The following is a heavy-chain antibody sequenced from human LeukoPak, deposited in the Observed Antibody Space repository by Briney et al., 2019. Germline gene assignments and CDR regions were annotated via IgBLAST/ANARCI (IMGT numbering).Heavy chain of an antibody. J-gene: IGHJ5*02. V-gene: IGHV4-30-2*01. D-gene: IGHD2-2*01. Sequence: SETLSLTCTVSGGSISSGGYYWSWIRQPPGKGLEWIGYISHSGSTYYNPSPKSRVTISVDRSKNQFSLKLSSMTAADTAVYYCASDLGYCSSTSCRYFDPWGQGTLVTVSS. CDR1: GGSISSGGYY. CDR2: ISHSGST. CDR3: ASDLGYCSSTSCRYFDP.